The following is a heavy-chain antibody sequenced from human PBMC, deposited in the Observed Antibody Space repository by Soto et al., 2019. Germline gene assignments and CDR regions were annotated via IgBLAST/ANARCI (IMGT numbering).Heavy chain of an antibody. D-gene: IGHD6-13*01. CDR1: GYTFTSHG. J-gene: IGHJ4*01. CDR2: ISAYNGDT. Sequence: GSSVKVSCKTSGYTFTSHGISWVRWAPGRGLERMGWISAYNGDTKYAQRVQDRVSMTTDTSTATAYIERRSLRFDDTAIYFCARTHLQPVYLEGFDFWG. V-gene: IGHV1-18*04. CDR3: ARTHLQPVYLEGFDF.